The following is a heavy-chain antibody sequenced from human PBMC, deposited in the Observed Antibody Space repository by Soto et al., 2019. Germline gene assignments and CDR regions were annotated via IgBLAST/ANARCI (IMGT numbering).Heavy chain of an antibody. CDR3: ARTRSAWSDFHYYSLDV. J-gene: IGHJ6*02. CDR1: GFTFNSYG. D-gene: IGHD1-26*01. V-gene: IGHV3-30*03. Sequence: GSLRLSCAASGFTFNSYGIHWVRQGPGNGLEWVAFISYDSTKTYYADSVKGRFTISRDNSNSALYVQMNSLTGEDTAVYYCARTRSAWSDFHYYSLDVWGQGTTVPVSS. CDR2: ISYDSTKT.